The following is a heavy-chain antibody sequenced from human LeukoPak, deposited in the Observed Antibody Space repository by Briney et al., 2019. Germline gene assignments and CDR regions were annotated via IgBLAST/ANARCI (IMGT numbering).Heavy chain of an antibody. CDR1: GFSFSVYT. V-gene: IGHV3-23*01. D-gene: IGHD1-26*01. J-gene: IGHJ4*02. Sequence: PGGSLRLSCAASGFSFSVYTMNWVRQAPGRGLEWVSGLYGSTTEAFYADSVKGRFTISRDNSKNTLYLQMNSLRAEDTAVYYCAKAAGELRPFGYWGQGTLVTVSS. CDR2: LYGSTTEA. CDR3: AKAAGELRPFGY.